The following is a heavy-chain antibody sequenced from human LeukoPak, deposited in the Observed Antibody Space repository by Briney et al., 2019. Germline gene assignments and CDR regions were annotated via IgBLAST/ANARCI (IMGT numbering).Heavy chain of an antibody. CDR3: ARGSAYSH. CDR2: IYSGGST. CDR1: GFTVSTNY. V-gene: IGHV3-66*02. Sequence: GGSLRLSCAASGFTVSTNYMSWVRQAPGKGLEWVSVIYSGGSTYYADSVKGRFTISRDNSKNMLYPQMNSLRAEDTAVCYCARGSAYSHWGQGTLVTVSS. J-gene: IGHJ4*02. D-gene: IGHD3-22*01.